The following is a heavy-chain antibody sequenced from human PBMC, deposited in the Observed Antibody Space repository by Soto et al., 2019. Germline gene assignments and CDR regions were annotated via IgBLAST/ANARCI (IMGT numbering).Heavy chain of an antibody. Sequence: GGSLRLSCAASGFTFSSYCMHWVRQAPGKGLEWVAVIWYDGSNKYYADSVKGRFTISRDNSKNTLYLQMNSLRAEDTAVYYCAREYQLLSYYYYGMDVWGQGTTVTVSS. J-gene: IGHJ6*02. CDR3: AREYQLLSYYYYGMDV. D-gene: IGHD2-2*01. V-gene: IGHV3-33*01. CDR1: GFTFSSYC. CDR2: IWYDGSNK.